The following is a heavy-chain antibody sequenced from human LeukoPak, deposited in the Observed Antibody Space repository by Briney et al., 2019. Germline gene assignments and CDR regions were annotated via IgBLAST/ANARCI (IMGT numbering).Heavy chain of an antibody. V-gene: IGHV4-59*11. CDR2: IYYSGST. J-gene: IGHJ5*02. CDR3: ARFVEASSTLEMGFDL. CDR1: GGSISSHY. D-gene: IGHD2-2*01. Sequence: SETLSLTCTVSGGSISSHYWSWIRQPPGKGLEWIGYIYYSGSTNYNPSLKSRVTISVDTSKNQFSLKLSSVTAADTAVYYCARFVEASSTLEMGFDLWGQGTLVTVYS.